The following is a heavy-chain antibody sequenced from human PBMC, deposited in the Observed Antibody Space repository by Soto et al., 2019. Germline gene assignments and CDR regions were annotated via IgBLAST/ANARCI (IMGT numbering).Heavy chain of an antibody. V-gene: IGHV3-23*01. J-gene: IGHJ4*02. Sequence: VHLLESGGGLVQPGGSLRLSCAASGFTFSSYAMSWVGQAPGKGLEWVSGITASGGSTSYADSVKGRFTISRDNSKNTLYLQMNSLRAEDTAVYFCAHTQGIVLVPAAIWYWGQGTLVTVSS. CDR3: AHTQGIVLVPAAIWY. D-gene: IGHD2-2*02. CDR2: ITASGGST. CDR1: GFTFSSYA.